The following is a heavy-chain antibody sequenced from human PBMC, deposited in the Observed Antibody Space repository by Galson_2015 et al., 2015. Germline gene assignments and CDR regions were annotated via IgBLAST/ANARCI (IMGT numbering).Heavy chain of an antibody. Sequence: VKVSCKASGGTFSSYAISWVRQTPGQGLEWMGGIIPIFGTANYAQKFQGRVTITADESTSTAYMELSSLRSEDAAVYYCAREADSSGWYNYWGQGTLVTVSS. V-gene: IGHV1-69*13. CDR1: GGTFSSYA. CDR2: IIPIFGTA. D-gene: IGHD6-19*01. J-gene: IGHJ4*02. CDR3: AREADSSGWYNY.